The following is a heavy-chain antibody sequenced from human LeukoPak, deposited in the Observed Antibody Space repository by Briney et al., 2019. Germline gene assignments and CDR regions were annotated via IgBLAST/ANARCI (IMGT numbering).Heavy chain of an antibody. Sequence: ASVKVSCKASGYTFTSYAMHWVRQAPGQRLEWMGWINAGNGNTKYSQKFQGRVTITRDTSASTAYMELSSLRSKDTAVYYCARALYYYDSSGYYLGYYFDYWGQGTLVTVSS. CDR3: ARALYYYDSSGYYLGYYFDY. J-gene: IGHJ4*02. CDR1: GYTFTSYA. V-gene: IGHV1-3*01. D-gene: IGHD3-22*01. CDR2: INAGNGNT.